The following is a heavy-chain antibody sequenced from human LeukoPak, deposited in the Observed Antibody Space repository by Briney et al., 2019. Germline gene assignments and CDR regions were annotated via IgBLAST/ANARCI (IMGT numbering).Heavy chain of an antibody. CDR3: ARCRDGYRAAFDI. D-gene: IGHD5-24*01. V-gene: IGHV3-30*02. Sequence: PGGSLRLSCAASRFTFSRYGMHWVRQAPGKGLEWVSFIRYDGSNKYYADSVKGRFTISRDNSKNTLYLQMNSLRAEDTAVYYCARCRDGYRAAFDIWGQGTMVTVSS. J-gene: IGHJ3*02. CDR1: RFTFSRYG. CDR2: IRYDGSNK.